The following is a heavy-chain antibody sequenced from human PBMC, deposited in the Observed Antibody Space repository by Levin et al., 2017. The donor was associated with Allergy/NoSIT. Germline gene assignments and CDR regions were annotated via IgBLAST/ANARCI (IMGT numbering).Heavy chain of an antibody. Sequence: PSETLSLTCRVSGGSISSGGYYWSWVRQAPGKGLEWVSTISAGGGSTYYADSVEGRFTVSRDNSKSTLYLQMNSLGAEDTAVYYCAKDFLAYSGSGSYFDYWGQGTLVTVSS. D-gene: IGHD3-10*01. CDR2: ISAGGGST. V-gene: IGHV3-23*01. CDR3: AKDFLAYSGSGSYFDY. J-gene: IGHJ4*02. CDR1: GGSISSGGYY.